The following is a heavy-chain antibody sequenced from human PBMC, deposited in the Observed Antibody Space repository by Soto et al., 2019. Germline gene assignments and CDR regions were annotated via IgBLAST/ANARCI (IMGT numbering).Heavy chain of an antibody. V-gene: IGHV4-39*01. CDR1: GGSISSSTSY. CDR3: ARPVNYYYYYMDV. CDR2: INYSGST. J-gene: IGHJ6*03. Sequence: QLQLQESGPGLVKPSETLSLTCTVSGGSISSSTSYWGWIRQPPGKGLEWIGSINYSGSTYSSPSPKSRVTIPADTSKNQCSLKLSSVTAADTAVYYCARPVNYYYYYMDVWGKGTMVTVSS.